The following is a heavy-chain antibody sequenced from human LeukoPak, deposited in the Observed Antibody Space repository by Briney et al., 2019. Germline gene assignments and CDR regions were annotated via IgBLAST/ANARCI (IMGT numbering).Heavy chain of an antibody. CDR1: GGSFSGYY. Sequence: SETLSLTCAVYGGSFSGYYWSWIRQPPGKGLEWIGEINHSGSTNYNPSLKSRVTRSVDTSKNQFSLKLSSVTAADTAVYYCARVGDFWSGPNWFDPWGQGTLVTVSS. J-gene: IGHJ5*02. CDR2: INHSGST. CDR3: ARVGDFWSGPNWFDP. V-gene: IGHV4-34*01. D-gene: IGHD3-3*01.